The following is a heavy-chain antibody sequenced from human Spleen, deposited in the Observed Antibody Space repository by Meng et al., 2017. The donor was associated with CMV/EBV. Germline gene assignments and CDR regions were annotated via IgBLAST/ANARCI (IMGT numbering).Heavy chain of an antibody. D-gene: IGHD2/OR15-2a*01. V-gene: IGHV4-34*01. CDR3: ARDKGLRATFYKNPYFDY. Sequence: QVQLQQWGAGLLKPSETLSLHCAVYGESFRGNYWSWIRQPPGKGLEWIGEVDDSGTTNYNPSLQSRVTISVDTSKNQFFLKLNSVTAADTAVYYCARDKGLRATFYKNPYFDYWGQGTLVTVSS. CDR1: GESFRGNY. CDR2: VDDSGTT. J-gene: IGHJ4*02.